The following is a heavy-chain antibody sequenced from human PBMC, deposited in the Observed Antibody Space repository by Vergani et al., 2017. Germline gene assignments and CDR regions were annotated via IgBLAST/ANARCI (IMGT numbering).Heavy chain of an antibody. CDR2: ICYAGSNK. D-gene: IGHD4-17*01. CDR3: AKSLNDYGDYVAFDY. J-gene: IGHJ4*02. V-gene: IGHV3-33*06. CDR1: GFTFSSYG. Sequence: QVQLVESGGGVVQPGGSLRLSCAASGFTFSSYGMHWVRQAPGKGLGWVAVICYAGSNKNYADSVKGRFTISRDNSKNTLYLQMNSLRAEDTAVYYCAKSLNDYGDYVAFDYWGQGTLGTVSS.